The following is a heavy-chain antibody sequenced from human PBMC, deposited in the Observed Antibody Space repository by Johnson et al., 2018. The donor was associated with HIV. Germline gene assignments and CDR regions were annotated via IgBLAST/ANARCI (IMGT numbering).Heavy chain of an antibody. J-gene: IGHJ3*02. V-gene: IGHV3-30-3*01. CDR3: ARDFKDSSIWYGAFDI. D-gene: IGHD6-13*01. CDR1: GFTFSSYA. Sequence: QVQLVESGGGLVQPGRSLRLSCAASGFTFSSYAMHWVRQAPGKGLEWVAVISYDGSNKYYADSVKGRFTISRDNSKNKRYLQMNSLRAEDTAVYDGARDFKDSSIWYGAFDIWGQGTMVTVSS. CDR2: ISYDGSNK.